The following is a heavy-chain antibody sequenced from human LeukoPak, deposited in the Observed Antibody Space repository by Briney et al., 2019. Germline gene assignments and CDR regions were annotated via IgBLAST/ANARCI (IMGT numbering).Heavy chain of an antibody. J-gene: IGHJ3*01. D-gene: IGHD3-22*01. V-gene: IGHV1-8*01. CDR1: GYTFTSYD. Sequence: GASVKVSCKASGYTFTSYDINWVRQATGQGLEWMGWMNPNSGNTGYAQKFRGRVTMTRNTSISTAYMELSSLRAEDTAVYYCARAPYYDSSGTSTFWGQGTMVTVSS. CDR2: MNPNSGNT. CDR3: ARAPYYDSSGTSTF.